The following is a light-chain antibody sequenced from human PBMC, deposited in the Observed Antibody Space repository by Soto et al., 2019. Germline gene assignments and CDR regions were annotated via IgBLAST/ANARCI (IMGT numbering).Light chain of an antibody. V-gene: IGKV1D-12*01. J-gene: IGKJ3*01. CDR1: QDVSVW. Sequence: DIQMTQSPSSVSASVGDRVTITCRASQDVSVWLAWYQQKPGKAPKLLIYAASNLQTGVPSRFSGSGSGTDFTLTISSLQPEDFATYYCQHANSFPRTFGPGTRWIS. CDR3: QHANSFPRT. CDR2: AAS.